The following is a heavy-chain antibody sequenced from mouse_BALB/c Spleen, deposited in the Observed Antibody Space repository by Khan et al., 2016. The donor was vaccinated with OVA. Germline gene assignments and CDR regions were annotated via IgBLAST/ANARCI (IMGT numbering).Heavy chain of an antibody. V-gene: IGHV1-84*02. CDR3: ARGGYYGNSLFDY. CDR1: GYTFTDYY. Sequence: LVESGPELVKPGASVKISCKASGYTFTDYYINWVKQKPGQGLEWIGWIYPGSGNTKYNEKFKDMATLTGDTSSSTAYMQLSSLTSEDTAVYCCARGGYYGNSLFDYWGQGTTLTVSS. D-gene: IGHD1-1*01. CDR2: IYPGSGNT. J-gene: IGHJ2*01.